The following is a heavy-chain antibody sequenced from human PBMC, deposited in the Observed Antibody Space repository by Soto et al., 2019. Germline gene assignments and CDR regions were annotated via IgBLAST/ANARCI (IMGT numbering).Heavy chain of an antibody. Sequence: GGPVKVSCKAPGYSFSTYDIFWVRQATGQGLEWMGWMNPSSGHTGYAQKFQGRVSLSRDTSISTAYMELGSLRSEDTAVYYCARGHYDFWSKYYGMDVWGQGTTVTVSS. CDR1: GYSFSTYD. CDR3: ARGHYDFWSKYYGMDV. J-gene: IGHJ6*02. CDR2: MNPSSGHT. D-gene: IGHD3-3*01. V-gene: IGHV1-8*02.